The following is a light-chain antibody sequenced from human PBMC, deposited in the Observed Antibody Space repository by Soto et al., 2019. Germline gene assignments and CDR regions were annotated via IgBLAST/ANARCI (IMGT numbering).Light chain of an antibody. CDR3: CSYTSSTTYV. V-gene: IGLV2-14*01. J-gene: IGLJ1*01. Sequence: ALTQPASVSGSPEQSITISCTGTSSDVGSYNYVSWYQQHPGKAPKLMIYEVTNRPSGVSNRFSAFKSGNTASLSISGLQAEDEADYYCCSYTSSTTYVFGTGTKVTVL. CDR1: SSDVGSYNY. CDR2: EVT.